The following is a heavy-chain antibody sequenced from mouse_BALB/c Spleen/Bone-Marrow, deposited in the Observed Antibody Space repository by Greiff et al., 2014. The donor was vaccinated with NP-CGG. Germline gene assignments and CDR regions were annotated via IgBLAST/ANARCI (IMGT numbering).Heavy chain of an antibody. Sequence: EVQLQESGPDLVKPSQSLSLTCTVTGYSITSGYSWHWIRQFPGNNLEWMGYIHYSGTTNYNTSLKSRISITRDTSKNQFFLQLSSVTTEDTASYYCARRNGNYYFDYWGQGTTLTVSS. J-gene: IGHJ2*01. CDR3: ARRNGNYYFDY. CDR1: GYSITSGYS. CDR2: IHYSGTT. V-gene: IGHV3-1*02. D-gene: IGHD2-1*01.